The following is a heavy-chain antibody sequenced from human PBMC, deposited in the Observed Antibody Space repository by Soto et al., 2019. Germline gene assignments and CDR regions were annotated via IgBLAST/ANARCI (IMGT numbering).Heavy chain of an antibody. CDR2: ISYDGSNK. CDR3: AKTEHSSGWYYFDY. J-gene: IGHJ4*02. D-gene: IGHD6-19*01. V-gene: IGHV3-30*18. CDR1: GFTFSSYG. Sequence: GGSLRLSCAASGFTFSSYGMHWVRQAPGKGLEWVAVISYDGSNKYYADSVKGRFTISRDNSKNTLYLQMNSLRAEDTAVYYCAKTEHSSGWYYFDYWGQGTLVTAPQ.